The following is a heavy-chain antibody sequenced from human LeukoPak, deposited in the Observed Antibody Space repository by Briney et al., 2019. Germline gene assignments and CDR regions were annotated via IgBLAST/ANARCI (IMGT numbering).Heavy chain of an antibody. J-gene: IGHJ4*02. D-gene: IGHD4-17*01. CDR1: GFTFSSYW. CDR3: ARAYGDPPGYFDY. V-gene: IGHV3-7*01. Sequence: GGSLRLSCAASGFTFSSYWMSWVRQAPGKGLEWVANIKQDGSEKYYVDSVEGRFTISRDNAKNSLYLQMNSLRAEDTAVYYCARAYGDPPGYFDYWGQGTLVTVSS. CDR2: IKQDGSEK.